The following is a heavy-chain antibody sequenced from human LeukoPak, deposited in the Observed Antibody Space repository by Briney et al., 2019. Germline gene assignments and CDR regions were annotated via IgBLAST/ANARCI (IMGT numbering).Heavy chain of an antibody. CDR3: ARVKDSSSWYWYYYYMDV. V-gene: IGHV1-8*02. CDR1: GYTFTGYY. Sequence: ASVKVSCKTSGYTFTGYYMHWVRQATGQGLEWMGWMNPNSGNTGYAQKFQGRVTMTRNTSISTAYMELSSLRSEDTAVYYCARVKDSSSWYWYYYYMDVWGKGTTVTVSS. J-gene: IGHJ6*03. D-gene: IGHD6-13*01. CDR2: MNPNSGNT.